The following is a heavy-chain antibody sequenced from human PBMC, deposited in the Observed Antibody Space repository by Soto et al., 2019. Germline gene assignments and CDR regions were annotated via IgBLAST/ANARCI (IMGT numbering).Heavy chain of an antibody. J-gene: IGHJ4*02. CDR2: ISPYSGGT. CDR1: GYTFTDYY. V-gene: IGHV1-2*02. Sequence: ASVKVSCKASGYTFTDYYIQWVRQAPGQGLEWMGWISPYSGGTNSAQKFQGRVTMTRDTSISTAYMELSRLRSDDTAVFYCARSLGYNWNDDYWGPGTLVTVSS. D-gene: IGHD1-20*01. CDR3: ARSLGYNWNDDY.